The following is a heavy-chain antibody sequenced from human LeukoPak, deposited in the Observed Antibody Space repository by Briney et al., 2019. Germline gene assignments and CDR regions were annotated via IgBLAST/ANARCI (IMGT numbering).Heavy chain of an antibody. V-gene: IGHV3-64D*06. CDR1: GFTFSSYA. CDR3: ASPYSGYDYNFDH. CDR2: ISSNGGST. Sequence: PGPSLRLSCSASGFTFSSYAMHWVRQAPGKGLEYVSAISSNGGSTYYADSVKGRFTISRDNSKNTLFLQMSSLRTEDTAVYYCASPYSGYDYNFDHWGQGTLVTVSS. J-gene: IGHJ4*02. D-gene: IGHD5-12*01.